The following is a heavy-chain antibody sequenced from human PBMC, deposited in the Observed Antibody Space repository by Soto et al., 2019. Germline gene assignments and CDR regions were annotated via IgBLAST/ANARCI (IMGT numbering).Heavy chain of an antibody. V-gene: IGHV1-69*06. D-gene: IGHD2-15*01. Sequence: SVKVSCKASGGTFSSYAISWVRQAPGQGLEWMGGIIPIFGTANYAQKFQGRVTITADKSTSTAYMELSSLRSEDTAVYYCARELVVVVAAPPYYYGMDVWGQGTTVTVSS. CDR3: ARELVVVVAAPPYYYGMDV. J-gene: IGHJ6*02. CDR1: GGTFSSYA. CDR2: IIPIFGTA.